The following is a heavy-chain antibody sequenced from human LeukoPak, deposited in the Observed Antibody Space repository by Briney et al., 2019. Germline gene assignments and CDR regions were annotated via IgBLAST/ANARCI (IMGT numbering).Heavy chain of an antibody. CDR1: GFTFSSYS. CDR2: ISSSSSYI. V-gene: IGHV3-21*01. J-gene: IGHJ3*02. CDR3: ARDYDILTGYGGIAFDI. Sequence: GGSLRLSCAASGFTFSSYSMNWVRQAPGKGLEWVSSISSSSSYIYYADSVKGRFTISRDNAKNSLYLQMNSLRAGDTAVYYCARDYDILTGYGGIAFDIWGQGTMVTVSS. D-gene: IGHD3-9*01.